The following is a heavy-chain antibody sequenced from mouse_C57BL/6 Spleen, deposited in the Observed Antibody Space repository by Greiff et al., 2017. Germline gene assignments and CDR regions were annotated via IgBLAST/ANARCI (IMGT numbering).Heavy chain of an antibody. CDR1: GFTFSDYG. CDR3: ARPGYVYFYYFDY. J-gene: IGHJ2*01. CDR2: ISSGSSTF. Sequence: EVMLVESGGGLVKPGGSLKLSCAASGFTFSDYGMHWVRQAPEQGLAWVAYISSGSSTFYYADPVKGRFTISRDNDKNTLFLQLSSLSSEYTAMYYCARPGYVYFYYFDYWGKGTTLTVSS. D-gene: IGHD2-3*01. V-gene: IGHV5-17*01.